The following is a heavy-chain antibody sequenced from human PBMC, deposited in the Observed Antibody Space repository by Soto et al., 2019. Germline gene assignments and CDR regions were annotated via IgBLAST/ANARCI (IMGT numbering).Heavy chain of an antibody. CDR3: ARLVRFGELFSDY. J-gene: IGHJ4*02. V-gene: IGHV4-59*08. CDR2: IYYSGST. D-gene: IGHD3-10*01. CDR1: GGSISSYY. Sequence: SETLSLTCTVSGGSISSYYWSWIRQPPGKGLEWIGYIYYSGSTNYNPSLKSRVTISVDTSKNQFSLKLSSVTAADTAVYYCARLVRFGELFSDYWGQGTLVTVSS.